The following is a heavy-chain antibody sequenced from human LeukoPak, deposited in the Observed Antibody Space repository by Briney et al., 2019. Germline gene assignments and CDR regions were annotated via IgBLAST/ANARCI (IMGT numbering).Heavy chain of an antibody. CDR1: GYTFSNSY. D-gene: IGHD1-7*01. CDR2: INPSGGHT. J-gene: IGHJ4*02. CDR3: ARGANWNYDY. Sequence: ASVKVSCKASGYTFSNSYIHWVRQAPGQGLEWMGLINPSGGHTTYTRKYQGRVTMTRDMSTSTVYMELSSLRSDDTAVYYCARGANWNYDYWGQGTLVTVSS. V-gene: IGHV1-46*01.